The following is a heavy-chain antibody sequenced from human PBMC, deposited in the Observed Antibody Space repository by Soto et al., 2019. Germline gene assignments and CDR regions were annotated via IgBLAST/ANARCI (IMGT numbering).Heavy chain of an antibody. D-gene: IGHD3-22*01. CDR2: VAYDGSKT. J-gene: IGHJ5*01. V-gene: IGHV3-30*03. CDR1: GFTFSSNG. Sequence: QVKLVESGGGVVQPGRSLRLTCAASGFTFSSNGMHWVRQAPGKGLECVALVAYDGSKTYYGDSVRGRFTISRDNSENTLYLQMNSLRAEDTAVYYCARWVGGSMYDNSGKYDSWGQGTLVTVSS. CDR3: ARWVGGSMYDNSGKYDS.